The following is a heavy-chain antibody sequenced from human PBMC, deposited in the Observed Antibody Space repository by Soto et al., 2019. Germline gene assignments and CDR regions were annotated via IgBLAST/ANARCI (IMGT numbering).Heavy chain of an antibody. Sequence: GGSLRLSCAASGCTFSSFAMSWVRQAPGKGLEWVSTISGSGGDTYYADSVKGRFTISRDNSKNMVYVQMNNLRDEDTALYYCAKGDAIGYHYLLFQDLGQGTLVTVSS. CDR2: ISGSGGDT. CDR1: GCTFSSFA. D-gene: IGHD3-22*01. CDR3: AKGDAIGYHYLLFQD. V-gene: IGHV3-23*01. J-gene: IGHJ1*01.